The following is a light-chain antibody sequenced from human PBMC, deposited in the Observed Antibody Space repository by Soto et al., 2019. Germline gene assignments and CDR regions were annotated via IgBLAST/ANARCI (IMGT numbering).Light chain of an antibody. Sequence: DIQMTQSPSFVSASVGDRVTITCRASQEIVRWLAWYQQKPGKAPRLLIYDASNLESGVPSRFSGSGSGTEFSLTINSLQPEDFATYYCQQYNSHSAAFGQGTKVEIK. CDR3: QQYNSHSAA. CDR1: QEIVRW. CDR2: DAS. V-gene: IGKV1-5*01. J-gene: IGKJ1*01.